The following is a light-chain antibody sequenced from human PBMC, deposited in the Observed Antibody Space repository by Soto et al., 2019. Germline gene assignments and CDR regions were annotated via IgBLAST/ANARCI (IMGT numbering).Light chain of an antibody. CDR3: QQYDTYPWT. CDR1: QSISSW. J-gene: IGKJ1*01. CDR2: EAS. Sequence: DIQMTQSPSTLSASVGDRVTITCRASQSISSWLAWYQQKPGSAPQILIYEASSLESGVSSRFSGTGSGTEFTLTINSLQPVDFAPYFCQQYDTYPWTFGQGTKVEIK. V-gene: IGKV1-5*03.